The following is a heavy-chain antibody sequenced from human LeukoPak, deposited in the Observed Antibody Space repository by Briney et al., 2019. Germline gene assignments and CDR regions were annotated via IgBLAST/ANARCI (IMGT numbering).Heavy chain of an antibody. CDR1: GGYFSGYY. J-gene: IGHJ5*02. V-gene: IGHV4-34*01. CDR2: INHSGNT. Sequence: SETLSLTCAVYGGYFSGYYWSWIRQPPGKGLEWIGGINHSGNTNYNPSLKSRVTISVDTSKNQFSLKLSSVTAADTAVYYCARTMVRGLIGGPRWFDPWGQGTLVTVSS. CDR3: ARTMVRGLIGGPRWFDP. D-gene: IGHD3-10*01.